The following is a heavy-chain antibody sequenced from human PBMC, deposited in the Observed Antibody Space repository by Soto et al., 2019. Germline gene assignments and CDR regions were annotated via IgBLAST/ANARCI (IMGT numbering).Heavy chain of an antibody. CDR1: GGSISSYY. CDR3: ARTTEGYSSSWAFDY. Sequence: SETLSVTCTVSGGSISSYYWSWILQPPGKGLEWIGYIYYSGSTNYNPSLKSRVTISVDTSKNQFSLKLNSVTAADTAVYYCARTTEGYSSSWAFDYWGQGTLVTVSS. CDR2: IYYSGST. D-gene: IGHD6-13*01. V-gene: IGHV4-59*01. J-gene: IGHJ4*02.